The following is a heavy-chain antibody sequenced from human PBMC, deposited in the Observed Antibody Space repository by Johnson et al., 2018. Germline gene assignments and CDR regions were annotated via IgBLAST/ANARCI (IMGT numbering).Heavy chain of an antibody. V-gene: IGHV3-48*02. D-gene: IGHD2-21*02. CDR2: ISRSSNII. Sequence: VQLVESGGGLVQPGGSLRLSCAASGFTFSSYSMNWVRQAPGQGLEWVSYISRSSNIIYYADSVKGRFTISRTNAKNSLYLQMNSLRDEDTAVFYCARERSMTSYRSGMDVWGRGTTVTVSS. J-gene: IGHJ6*02. CDR1: GFTFSSYS. CDR3: ARERSMTSYRSGMDV.